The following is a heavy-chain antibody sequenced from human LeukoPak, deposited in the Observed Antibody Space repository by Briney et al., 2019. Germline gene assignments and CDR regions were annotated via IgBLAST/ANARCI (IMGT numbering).Heavy chain of an antibody. Sequence: PSETLSLTCAVSGGSISSGGYSWSWIRQPPGKGLEWIGYIYHSGSTYYNPSLKSRVTISVDRSKNQFSLKLSSVTAADTAVYYCATRTQRITIFGVVIRGTDAFDIWGQGTMVTVSS. CDR1: GGSISSGGYS. J-gene: IGHJ3*02. CDR3: ATRTQRITIFGVVIRGTDAFDI. V-gene: IGHV4-30-2*01. CDR2: IYHSGST. D-gene: IGHD3-3*01.